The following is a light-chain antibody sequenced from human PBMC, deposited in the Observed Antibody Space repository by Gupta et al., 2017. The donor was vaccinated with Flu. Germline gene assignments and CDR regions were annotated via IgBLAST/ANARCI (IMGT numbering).Light chain of an antibody. V-gene: IGKV1-16*02. CDR3: HQYESFPYT. CDR1: QDIKNY. CDR2: AAS. J-gene: IGKJ2*01. Sequence: PSSLSVSAGDRVTITCRTTQDIKNYLAWFQQKPGEAPKSPIYAASSLQSGVPSKFSGSGSGTNFTLTISSLQPEDAATYYCHQYESFPYTFGRGTKLAI.